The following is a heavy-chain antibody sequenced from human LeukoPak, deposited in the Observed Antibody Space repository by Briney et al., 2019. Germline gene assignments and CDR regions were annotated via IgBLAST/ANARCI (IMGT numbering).Heavy chain of an antibody. CDR2: ISYDGSNK. D-gene: IGHD3-22*01. Sequence: GGSLRLSCAASGFTFSSYAMHWVRQAPGKGLEWVAVISYDGSNKYYADSVKGRFTISRDNSKNTLYLQMNSLRAEDTAVYYCASSDSSGYNLNYWGQGTLVTVSS. V-gene: IGHV3-30*04. J-gene: IGHJ4*02. CDR1: GFTFSSYA. CDR3: ASSDSSGYNLNY.